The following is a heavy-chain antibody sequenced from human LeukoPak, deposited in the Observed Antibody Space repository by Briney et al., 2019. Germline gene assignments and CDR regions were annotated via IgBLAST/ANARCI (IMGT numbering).Heavy chain of an antibody. V-gene: IGHV3-21*01. Sequence: GGSLRLSCSASGFTFSSYSMNWVRQAPGKGLEWVSSISSSSSYIYYADSVKGRFTISRDNAKNSLYLQMNSLRAEDTAVYYCATVSQNYYDSSGLGDYWGQGTLVTVSS. CDR3: ATVSQNYYDSSGLGDY. D-gene: IGHD3-22*01. CDR1: GFTFSSYS. CDR2: ISSSSSYI. J-gene: IGHJ4*02.